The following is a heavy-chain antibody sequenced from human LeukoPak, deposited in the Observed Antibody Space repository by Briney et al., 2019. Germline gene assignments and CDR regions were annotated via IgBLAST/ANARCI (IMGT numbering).Heavy chain of an antibody. Sequence: GSLLLSCAASGFIVSGDFMSWVRQAPGKGLEWVSVIYSDGSTYYADSVKGRFTISRDNSKNTLDLQMTGLRAEDTAVYYCARERGRGRDSPWFDYWGQGTLVTVSS. CDR2: IYSDGST. CDR3: ARERGRGRDSPWFDY. J-gene: IGHJ4*02. D-gene: IGHD1-26*01. V-gene: IGHV3-53*01. CDR1: GFIVSGDF.